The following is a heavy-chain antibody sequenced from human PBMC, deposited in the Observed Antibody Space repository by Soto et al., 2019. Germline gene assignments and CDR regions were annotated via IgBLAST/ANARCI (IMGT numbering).Heavy chain of an antibody. CDR3: AREPYHVLMVNAPNLYGMDV. V-gene: IGHV1-18*01. CDR2: ISTYNGNT. J-gene: IGHJ6*02. Sequence: ASVKVSCKACGYTFTTYDISWVRQAPGQGLEWMGRISTYNGNTNYPQSLQGRLTLTTDTSTTTAYMELRSLRSDDTAVYYCAREPYHVLMVNAPNLYGMDVWGQGTTVTAP. CDR1: GYTFTTYD. D-gene: IGHD2-8*01.